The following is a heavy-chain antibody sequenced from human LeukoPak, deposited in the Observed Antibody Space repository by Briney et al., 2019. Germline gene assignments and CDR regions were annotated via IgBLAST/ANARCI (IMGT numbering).Heavy chain of an antibody. D-gene: IGHD3-22*01. CDR1: GYTFTGYY. V-gene: IGHV1-2*02. Sequence: ASVKVSCKASGYTFTGYYMHWVRQAPGQGLEWMGWINPNSGGTNYAQKFQGRVTMTRDTSISTAYMELSRLRSDDTAVYYCARGSLHNYYDSSGYYIYYFDYWGPGTLVTVSS. J-gene: IGHJ4*02. CDR3: ARGSLHNYYDSSGYYIYYFDY. CDR2: INPNSGGT.